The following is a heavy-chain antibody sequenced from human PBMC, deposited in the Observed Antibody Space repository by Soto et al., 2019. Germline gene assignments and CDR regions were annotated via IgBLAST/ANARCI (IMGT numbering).Heavy chain of an antibody. Sequence: DVQLVESGGGLVKPGGSMRLSCAASGFTFSSFSMSWVRQAPGKGLEWVSSISRDSSYIYYTDSLKGRVTISRDNAKNSLYLHMHSLSAEDTAVYDCARVYGDYYYYSGLAVWGQGTTVTVSS. D-gene: IGHD4-17*01. CDR3: ARVYGDYYYYSGLAV. CDR2: ISRDSSYI. CDR1: GFTFSSFS. J-gene: IGHJ6*02. V-gene: IGHV3-21*01.